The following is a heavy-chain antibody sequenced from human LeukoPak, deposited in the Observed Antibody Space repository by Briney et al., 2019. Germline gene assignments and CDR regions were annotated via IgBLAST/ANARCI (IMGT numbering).Heavy chain of an antibody. D-gene: IGHD4-11*01. CDR3: ARGLTIDY. CDR2: INHSGST. Sequence: SETLSLTCAVYGGSFSGYYWSWIRQPPGKWLEWIGEINHSGSTNYNPSLKSRVTISVDTSKNQFSLKLSSVTAADTAVYYCARGLTIDYWGQGTLVTVSS. CDR1: GGSFSGYY. J-gene: IGHJ4*02. V-gene: IGHV4-34*01.